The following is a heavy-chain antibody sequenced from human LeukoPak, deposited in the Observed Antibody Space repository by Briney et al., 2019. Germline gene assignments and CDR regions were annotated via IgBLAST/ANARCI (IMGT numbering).Heavy chain of an antibody. CDR2: IHNSGST. CDR1: GGSFSGYY. Sequence: SETLSLTCAVYGGSFSGYYWSWIRQPPGKGLEWIGYIHNSGSTNYNPSLKSRVTISVDTSRNQFSLKVSSVTAADTAVYYCARASYSSSWYAVDNWGQGTLVTVSS. D-gene: IGHD6-13*01. J-gene: IGHJ4*02. CDR3: ARASYSSSWYAVDN. V-gene: IGHV4-59*08.